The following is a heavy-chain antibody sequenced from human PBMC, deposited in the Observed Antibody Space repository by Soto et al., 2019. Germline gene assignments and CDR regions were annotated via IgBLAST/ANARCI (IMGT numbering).Heavy chain of an antibody. CDR3: VRDTPCSRPY. Sequence: PSETLSLTCTVSGVSISSGGHYWSWIRQTPGKGLEWVGYIQVSGDTFYNPTLEGRVSMSVDTSNNQFSLDLTSVTAADTAVYYCVRDTPCSRPYWGQGTLVTVSS. J-gene: IGHJ4*02. V-gene: IGHV4-30-4*01. CDR2: IQVSGDT. CDR1: GVSISSGGHY.